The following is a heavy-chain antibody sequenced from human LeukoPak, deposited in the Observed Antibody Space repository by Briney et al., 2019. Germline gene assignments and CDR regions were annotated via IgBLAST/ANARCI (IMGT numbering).Heavy chain of an antibody. CDR3: ARDLVAATSREDFDY. Sequence: ASVKVSCKASGYTFTSYAMNWVRQARGQGLEWMGWINTNTGNPTYAQGFTGRFVFSLDTSVSTAYLQISSLKAEDTAVYYCARDLVAATSREDFDYWGQGTLVTVSS. CDR1: GYTFTSYA. V-gene: IGHV7-4-1*02. D-gene: IGHD2-15*01. CDR2: INTNTGNP. J-gene: IGHJ4*02.